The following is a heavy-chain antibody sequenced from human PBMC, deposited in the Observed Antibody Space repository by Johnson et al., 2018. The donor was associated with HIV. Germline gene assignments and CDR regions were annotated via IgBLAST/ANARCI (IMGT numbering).Heavy chain of an antibody. CDR2: IKSKTDGGTT. CDR3: TTDWYSSSWYGALDAFDI. V-gene: IGHV3-15*01. Sequence: VQLVESGGGLVQPGGSLRLSCAASGFTFSSYAMHWVRQAPGKGLEWVGRIKSKTDGGTTDYAAPVKGRFTISRDDSKNTLYLQMNSLKTEDTAVYYCTTDWYSSSWYGALDAFDIWGQGTMVTVSS. D-gene: IGHD6-13*01. J-gene: IGHJ3*02. CDR1: GFTFSSYA.